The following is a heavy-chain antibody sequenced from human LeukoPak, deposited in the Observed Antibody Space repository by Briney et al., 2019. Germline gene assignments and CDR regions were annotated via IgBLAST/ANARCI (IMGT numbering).Heavy chain of an antibody. Sequence: GGSLRLSCAASRFTFSNYAMSWVRQAPGKGLEWVSAISDSGGNTFYADSVKGRFTISRDNSRNTLYLQMNSLRAEDTAVYYCATDYGDSPAYWGQGTLVTVSS. V-gene: IGHV3-23*01. CDR1: RFTFSNYA. D-gene: IGHD4-17*01. J-gene: IGHJ4*02. CDR2: ISDSGGNT. CDR3: ATDYGDSPAY.